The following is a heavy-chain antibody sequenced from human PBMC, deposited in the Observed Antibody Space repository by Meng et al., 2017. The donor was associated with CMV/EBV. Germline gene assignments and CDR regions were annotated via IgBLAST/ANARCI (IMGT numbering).Heavy chain of an antibody. D-gene: IGHD1-1*01. Sequence: ASVKVSCKASGGTFSGYAISWVRQAPGQGLEWMGWISAHKGKTNYAQNLQGRVTMTTDTSKTTAFMELRSLRPDDTAVYFCGRSRGGLKFAVVPTAIIDVWGQGTTVTVSS. CDR1: GGTFSGYA. J-gene: IGHJ6*02. CDR2: ISAHKGKT. CDR3: GRSRGGLKFAVVPTAIIDV. V-gene: IGHV1-18*01.